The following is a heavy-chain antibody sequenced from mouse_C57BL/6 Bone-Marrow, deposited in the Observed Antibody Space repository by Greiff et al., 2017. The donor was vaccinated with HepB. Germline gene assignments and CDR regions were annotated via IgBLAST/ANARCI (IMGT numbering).Heavy chain of an antibody. V-gene: IGHV1-81*01. CDR1: GYTFTSYG. D-gene: IGHD2-14*01. CDR2: IYPRSGNT. J-gene: IGHJ2*01. Sequence: VQVVESGAELARPGASVKLSCKASGYTFTSYGISWVKQRTGQGLEWIGEIYPRSGNTYYNEKFKGKATLTADKSSSTAYMELRSLTSEDSAVYFCAREGYVPDYWGQGTTLTVSS. CDR3: AREGYVPDY.